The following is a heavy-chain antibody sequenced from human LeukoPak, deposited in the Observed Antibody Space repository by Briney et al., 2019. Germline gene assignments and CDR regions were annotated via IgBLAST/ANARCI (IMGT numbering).Heavy chain of an antibody. Sequence: PGRSLRLSCTASGFTFGDYAMSWFRQAPGKGLEWVGFIRSKAYGGTTEYAASVKGRFTISRDDSKSIAYLQMNSLKTEDTAVYYCTRVVIAVAGNYFDYWGQGTLVTVSS. CDR2: IRSKAYGGTT. V-gene: IGHV3-49*03. D-gene: IGHD6-19*01. J-gene: IGHJ4*02. CDR3: TRVVIAVAGNYFDY. CDR1: GFTFGDYA.